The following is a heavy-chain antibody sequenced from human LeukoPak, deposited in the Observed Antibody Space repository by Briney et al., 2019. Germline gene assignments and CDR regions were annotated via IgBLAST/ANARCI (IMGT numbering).Heavy chain of an antibody. D-gene: IGHD2-8*01. CDR3: ARGPERTGVGTRYYYDMDV. CDR1: RFTLSSYA. CDR2: ISYDGSNK. Sequence: GGSLRLSCAPSRFTLSSYATHWVRQAPGKGLEWVAVISYDGSNKYYADSVKGRFTISRDNSKNTLYLQMNSLRAEDTAVYYCARGPERTGVGTRYYYDMDVWGQGTTVTVSS. J-gene: IGHJ6*02. V-gene: IGHV3-30-3*01.